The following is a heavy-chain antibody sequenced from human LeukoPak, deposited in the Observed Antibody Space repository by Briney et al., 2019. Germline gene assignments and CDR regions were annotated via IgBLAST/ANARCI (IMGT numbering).Heavy chain of an antibody. V-gene: IGHV1-69*05. D-gene: IGHD3-22*01. CDR1: GYTFTGYY. J-gene: IGHJ4*02. CDR3: AALKKYYYDSSGYAFDY. Sequence: SVKVSCKASGYTFTGYYMHWVRQAPGQGLEWMGWIIPIFGTANYAQKFQGRVTITTDESTSTAYMELSSLRSEDTAVYYCAALKKYYYDSSGYAFDYWGQGTLVTVSS. CDR2: IIPIFGTA.